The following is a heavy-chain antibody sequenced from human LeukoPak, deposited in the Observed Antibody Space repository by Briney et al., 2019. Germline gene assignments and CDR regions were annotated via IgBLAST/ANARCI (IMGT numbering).Heavy chain of an antibody. V-gene: IGHV4-4*07. CDR1: GGSISNYY. CDR3: ARDQSGSGGHNNDAFDI. D-gene: IGHD3-16*01. Sequence: PSETLSLTCRVSGGSISNYYWNWIRQPAGKGLEWIGRLHASGSTRYNPSFGTRVTMSAATSKNQLSLKLTSVTAADTALYFCARDQSGSGGHNNDAFDIWGQGTMVIVYS. CDR2: LHASGST. J-gene: IGHJ3*02.